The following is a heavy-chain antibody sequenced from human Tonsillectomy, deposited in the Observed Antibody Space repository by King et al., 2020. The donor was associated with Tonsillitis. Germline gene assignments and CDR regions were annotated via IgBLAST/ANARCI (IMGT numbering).Heavy chain of an antibody. Sequence: VQLQESGPGLVKPSETLSLTCTVSGGSISSYYWSWIRQPPGKGLEWIGCIYYSGSTNYNPSLKSRVTISVDTSKNQFSLKLSSVTAADTAVYSCAGSNYVWGRTFDYWGQGTLVTVSS. V-gene: IGHV4-59*01. D-gene: IGHD3-16*01. CDR1: GGSISSYY. J-gene: IGHJ4*02. CDR3: AGSNYVWGRTFDY. CDR2: IYYSGST.